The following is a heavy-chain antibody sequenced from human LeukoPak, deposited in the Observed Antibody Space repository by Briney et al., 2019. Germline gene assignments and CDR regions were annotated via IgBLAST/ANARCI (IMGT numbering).Heavy chain of an antibody. D-gene: IGHD3-16*01. Sequence: ASVKVSCKASGYTFTSYYMHWVRQAPGQGLEWMGIINPSGGSTSYAQKFQGRVTMTRDTSISTAYMELSRLRSEDTAVYYCARGLLGTLIDYWGQGTLVTVSS. CDR2: INPSGGST. CDR1: GYTFTSYY. CDR3: ARGLLGTLIDY. V-gene: IGHV1-46*01. J-gene: IGHJ4*02.